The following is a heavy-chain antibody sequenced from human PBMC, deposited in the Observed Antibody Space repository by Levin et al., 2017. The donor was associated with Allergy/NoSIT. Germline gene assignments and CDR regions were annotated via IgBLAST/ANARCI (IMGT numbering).Heavy chain of an antibody. D-gene: IGHD2-21*02. CDR3: ARASRSMTVAGGGMDG. CDR1: GGSISTYY. V-gene: IGHV4-59*01. CDR2: IYHSGIT. Sequence: PSETLSLTCTVSGGSISTYYWSWIRQPPGKGLEWIGCIYHSGITNNNPSLRSRVTMSVDTSKNQFSLNLRSVTAADTAMYYCARASRSMTVAGGGMDGWGQGTTVTVSS. J-gene: IGHJ6*02.